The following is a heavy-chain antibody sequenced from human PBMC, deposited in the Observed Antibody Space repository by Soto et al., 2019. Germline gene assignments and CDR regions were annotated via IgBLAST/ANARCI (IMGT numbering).Heavy chain of an antibody. V-gene: IGHV4-30-4*01. Sequence: PSETLSLTCTVSGGSISSSDFYWSWIRQPPGKGLEWIGYIYHSGNTYYNPSLKSRVTISVDTSKNQLSLKLTSVTGADTAVYYCARHGPGGYYYGMDVWGQGTTVTVSS. CDR1: GGSISSSDFY. CDR3: ARHGPGGYYYGMDV. CDR2: IYHSGNT. J-gene: IGHJ6*02. D-gene: IGHD2-8*01.